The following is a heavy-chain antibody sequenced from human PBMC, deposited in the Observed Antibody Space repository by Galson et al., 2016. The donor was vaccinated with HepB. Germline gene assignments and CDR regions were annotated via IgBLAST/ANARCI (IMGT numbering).Heavy chain of an antibody. D-gene: IGHD3-9*01. CDR3: ALGPYFDWAYLYH. V-gene: IGHV3-30*03. J-gene: IGHJ5*02. CDR1: GFTFGNYG. Sequence: SLRLSCAGYGFTFGNYGMHWVRQAPCKGLEWVAVISHDGNNKNSADSVEGRFIISRDNSKNTLYLQMNSLRDDDTAVYHCALGPYFDWAYLYHWGKGTLVTVSS. CDR2: ISHDGNNK.